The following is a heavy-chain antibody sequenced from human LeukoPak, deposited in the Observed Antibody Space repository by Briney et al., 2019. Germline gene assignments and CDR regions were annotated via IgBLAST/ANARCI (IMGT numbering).Heavy chain of an antibody. V-gene: IGHV4-4*07. D-gene: IGHD1-14*01. CDR2: FYISGRT. J-gene: IGHJ2*01. CDR3: ATAPENWYFDL. Sequence: SETLSLTCTVSGGSISTYYWNWIRQPAGKGLEWIGRFYISGRTDYNPSFKNRATMSVDTSKNQLSLKLTSVTAADTAVYYCATAPENWYFDLWGRGTLVTVSS. CDR1: GGSISTYY.